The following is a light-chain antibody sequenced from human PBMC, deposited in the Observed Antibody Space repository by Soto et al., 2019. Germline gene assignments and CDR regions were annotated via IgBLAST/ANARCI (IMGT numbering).Light chain of an antibody. V-gene: IGLV2-14*01. CDR2: EVS. CDR1: SGDVGRYNY. J-gene: IGLJ1*01. CDR3: SSYATSSTLV. Sequence: QPALAQPASVAGSPGQSISISCTGTSGDVGRYNYVAWYQQHPGKAPKVLIFEVSNRPSGVSSRFSGSKSGNTASLNISGLQAEDEADYYCSSYATSSTLVFGTGTKVTV.